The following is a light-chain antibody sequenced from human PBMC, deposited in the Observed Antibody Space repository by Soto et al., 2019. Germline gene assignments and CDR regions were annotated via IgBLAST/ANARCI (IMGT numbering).Light chain of an antibody. CDR2: GAS. V-gene: IGKV3-20*01. CDR1: QSVSSSY. CDR3: QQYGRSPLWT. J-gene: IGKJ1*01. Sequence: EIVLTHSQPTLSLYRGATSTLSCRASQSVSSSYLAWYQQTPGQAPRLLIYGASSRATGIPDRFSGSGSGTDFTLTISRLEPEDFAVYYCQQYGRSPLWTFGQGTKVDIK.